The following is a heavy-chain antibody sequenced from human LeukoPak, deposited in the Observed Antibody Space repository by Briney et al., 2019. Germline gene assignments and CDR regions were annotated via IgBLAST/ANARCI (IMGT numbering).Heavy chain of an antibody. CDR1: GFTFSDYA. CDR2: ISYDGSNK. Sequence: GGSLRLSCAASGFTFSDYAIHWVRQAPGKGLEWVAVISYDGSNKYYADSVRGRFTISRDNSKNTLYLRMNSLRAEDTAVYYCAKDWVEMATVMWSMNYWGQGTLVTVSS. J-gene: IGHJ4*02. V-gene: IGHV3-30-3*01. D-gene: IGHD5-24*01. CDR3: AKDWVEMATVMWSMNY.